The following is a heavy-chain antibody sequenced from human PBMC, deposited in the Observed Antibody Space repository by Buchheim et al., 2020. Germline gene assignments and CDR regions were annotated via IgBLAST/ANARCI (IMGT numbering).Heavy chain of an antibody. Sequence: QVQLVQSGAEVKKPGASVKVSCKASGYTFTGYYIHWVRQAPGQGPEWMGWINPNSGGPKYAQGLQGRVTMTRDTSISTAYMELSGLRSDDTAVYYCARKIAVPDIGYFFDYWGQGTL. D-gene: IGHD6-19*01. CDR2: INPNSGGP. V-gene: IGHV1-2*02. J-gene: IGHJ4*02. CDR3: ARKIAVPDIGYFFDY. CDR1: GYTFTGYY.